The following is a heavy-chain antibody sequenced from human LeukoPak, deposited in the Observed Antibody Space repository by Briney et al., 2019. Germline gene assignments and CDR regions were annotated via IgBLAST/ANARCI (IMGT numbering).Heavy chain of an antibody. Sequence: GGSLRLSCAASGFTFSSFAMHWVRQAPGKGLEWVAVISYDGSNQYYADFVKGRFTISRDNSKNTLYLQMNSLRAEDTAVYYCAKDGVPSRWFGRNYFDYWGQGTLVTVSS. J-gene: IGHJ4*02. V-gene: IGHV3-30*04. CDR1: GFTFSSFA. D-gene: IGHD3-10*01. CDR3: AKDGVPSRWFGRNYFDY. CDR2: ISYDGSNQ.